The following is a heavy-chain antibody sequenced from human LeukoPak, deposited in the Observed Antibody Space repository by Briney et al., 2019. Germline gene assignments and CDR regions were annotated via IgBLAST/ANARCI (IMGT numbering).Heavy chain of an antibody. CDR3: ARDWGGLRFLEWSHKGYWFDP. CDR1: GGTFSSYT. D-gene: IGHD3-3*01. J-gene: IGHJ5*02. CDR2: IIPIIGIA. V-gene: IGHV1-69*04. Sequence: SVKVSCKASGGTFSSYTISWVRQAHGQGLEWMGRIIPIIGIANYAQKFQGRVTITAEKSTSKDYMELRRQRDEDTAGYYCARDWGGLRFLEWSHKGYWFDPWGQGTLVTVSS.